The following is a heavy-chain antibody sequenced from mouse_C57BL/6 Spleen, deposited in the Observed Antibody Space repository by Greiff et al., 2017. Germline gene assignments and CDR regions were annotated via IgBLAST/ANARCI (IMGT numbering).Heavy chain of an antibody. CDR3: ARDGDAMDY. Sequence: VKLQESGAELVRPGTSVKVSCKASGYAFTNYLIEWVKQRPGQGLEWIGVINPGSGGTNYNEKFKGKATLTADKSSSTAYMQLSSLTSEDSAVXFCARDGDAMDYWGQGTSVTVSS. CDR2: INPGSGGT. CDR1: GYAFTNYL. V-gene: IGHV1-54*01. J-gene: IGHJ4*01.